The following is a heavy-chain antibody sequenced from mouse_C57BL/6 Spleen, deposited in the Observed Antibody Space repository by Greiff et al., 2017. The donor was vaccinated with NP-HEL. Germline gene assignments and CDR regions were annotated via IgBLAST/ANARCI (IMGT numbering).Heavy chain of an antibody. CDR3: ARGDYYGSSYGFAY. Sequence: VQLKQSGPELVKPGASVKISCKASGYTFTDYYMNWVKQSHGKSLEWIGDINPNNGGTSYNQKFKGKATLTVDKSSSTAYMELRSLTSEDSAVYYCARGDYYGSSYGFAYWGQGTLVTVSA. CDR2: INPNNGGT. D-gene: IGHD1-1*01. V-gene: IGHV1-26*01. CDR1: GYTFTDYY. J-gene: IGHJ3*01.